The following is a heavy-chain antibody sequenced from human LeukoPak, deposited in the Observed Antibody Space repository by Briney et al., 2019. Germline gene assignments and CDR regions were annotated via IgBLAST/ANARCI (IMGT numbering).Heavy chain of an antibody. CDR3: AKDISMGYSSSWYDY. J-gene: IGHJ4*02. CDR1: GFTFDDYA. D-gene: IGHD6-13*01. Sequence: PGRSLRLSCAASGFTFDDYAMHWVRHATGKGLEWVSGISWNSGSIVYADSVKGRFTISRDNAKNSLYLQMNSLRAEDTALYYCAKDISMGYSSSWYDYWGQGTLVTVSS. CDR2: ISWNSGSI. V-gene: IGHV3-9*01.